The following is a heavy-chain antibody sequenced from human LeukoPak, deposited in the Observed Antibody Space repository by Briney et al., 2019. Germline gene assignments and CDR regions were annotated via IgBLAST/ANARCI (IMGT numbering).Heavy chain of an antibody. J-gene: IGHJ6*02. CDR2: INHSGST. V-gene: IGHV4-34*01. Sequence: SGTLSLTCAVYGGSFSGYYWSWIRQPPGKGLEWIGEINHSGSTNYNPSLKSRVTISVDTPKNQFSLKLSSVTAADTAVYYCARRYRSRYCTNGVCYGMDVWGQGTTVTVSS. CDR3: ARRYRSRYCTNGVCYGMDV. D-gene: IGHD2-8*01. CDR1: GGSFSGYY.